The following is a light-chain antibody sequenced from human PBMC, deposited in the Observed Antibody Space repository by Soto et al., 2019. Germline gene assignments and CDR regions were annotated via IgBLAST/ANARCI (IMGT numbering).Light chain of an antibody. V-gene: IGKV3-11*01. CDR1: QSVSSY. Sequence: EIVLTQSPATLSLSPGERATLSCRASQSVSSYLAWYQQKPGQAPRLLLYDASNRATGIPARFSGSGSGTDFTLTISSLEPEDFAVYYCQQRSNWPPTCGQGTKVEGK. CDR2: DAS. CDR3: QQRSNWPPT. J-gene: IGKJ1*01.